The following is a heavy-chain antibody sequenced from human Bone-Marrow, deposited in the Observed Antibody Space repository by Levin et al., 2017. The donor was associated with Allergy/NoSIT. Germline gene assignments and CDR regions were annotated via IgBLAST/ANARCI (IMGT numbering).Heavy chain of an antibody. V-gene: IGHV4-4*07. CDR1: GGSISSYY. J-gene: IGHJ5*02. Sequence: SQTLSLTCNVSGGSISSYYWSWIRQPAGKGLEWIGRIYTSGSTNYNPSLKSRVTMSVDTSKNQFSLKLSSVTAADTAVYYCAGDAPRYCSSTSCYSFDPWGQGTLVTVSS. D-gene: IGHD2-2*01. CDR2: IYTSGST. CDR3: AGDAPRYCSSTSCYSFDP.